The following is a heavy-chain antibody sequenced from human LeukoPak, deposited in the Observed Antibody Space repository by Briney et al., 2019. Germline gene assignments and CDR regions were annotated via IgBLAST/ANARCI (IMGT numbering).Heavy chain of an antibody. V-gene: IGHV3-23*01. CDR2: ISGGGAPT. J-gene: IGHJ4*02. CDR1: GFTFSSYA. Sequence: GGSLRLSCAASGFTFSSYAMSWVRQAPGKGLEWVSGISGGGAPTHYADSVKGRFTISRDNSKNTLYLQINSLRAEDTAVYYCAKAAVITGGHYYFDDWGQGTLVTVSS. CDR3: AKAAVITGGHYYFDD. D-gene: IGHD3-22*01.